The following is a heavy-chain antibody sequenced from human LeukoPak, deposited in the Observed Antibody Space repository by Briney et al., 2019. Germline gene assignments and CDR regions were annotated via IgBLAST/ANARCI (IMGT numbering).Heavy chain of an antibody. D-gene: IGHD3-3*01. CDR3: ARGNYDFWSSHYYYMDV. CDR1: GFTFGSYA. J-gene: IGHJ6*03. V-gene: IGHV3-20*04. CDR2: INWNGGST. Sequence: GGSLRLSCAASGFTFGSYAMHWVRQAPGKGLEWVSGINWNGGSTGYADSVKGRFTISRDNAKNSLYLQMNSLRAEDTALYYCARGNYDFWSSHYYYMDVWGKGTTVTVSS.